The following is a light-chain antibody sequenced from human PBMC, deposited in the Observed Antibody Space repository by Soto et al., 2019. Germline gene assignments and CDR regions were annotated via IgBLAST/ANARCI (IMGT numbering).Light chain of an antibody. CDR2: EVS. J-gene: IGLJ3*02. CDR1: SSDVGGYNY. CDR3: SSYTSSNTLWV. Sequence: QSALTQPASVSGSPGQSITISCTGTSSDVGGYNYVSWYQQHPGKAPKLMIFEVSYRPSGVSNRFSGSKSDNTASLTISGLEAEDEADYYCSSYTSSNTLWVFGGGTKLTV. V-gene: IGLV2-14*01.